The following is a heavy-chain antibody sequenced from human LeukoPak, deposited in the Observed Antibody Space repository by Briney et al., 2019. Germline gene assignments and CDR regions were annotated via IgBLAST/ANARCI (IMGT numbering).Heavy chain of an antibody. CDR1: AVSISSGGYY. V-gene: IGHV4-31*03. Sequence: PSQTLSLTCTVSAVSISSGGYYWRWLRQHPGKGLEWIGYIYYSGSTYYNPSLKTRVTISVETSKTQFSLMMSSVIEADTAVYYCARVIFSGYYKSIGDFDNWGQGTLVTVSS. D-gene: IGHD3-9*01. J-gene: IGHJ4*02. CDR3: ARVIFSGYYKSIGDFDN. CDR2: IYYSGST.